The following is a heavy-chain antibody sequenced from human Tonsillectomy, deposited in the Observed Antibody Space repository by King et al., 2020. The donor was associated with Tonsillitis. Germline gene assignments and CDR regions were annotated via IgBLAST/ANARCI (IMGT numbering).Heavy chain of an antibody. CDR3: AKDPGLYYDFWSGYYGLDP. D-gene: IGHD3-3*01. Sequence: QLVQSGGGLVQPGRSLRLSCAASGFTFDDYAMHWVRQAPGKGLEWVSGISWNSDIIDYADSVKGRFTISRDNAKNSLYLEMNSLRSEDTALYFCAKDPGLYYDFWSGYYGLDPWGQGTLVTVSS. V-gene: IGHV3-9*01. CDR1: GFTFDDYA. J-gene: IGHJ5*02. CDR2: ISWNSDII.